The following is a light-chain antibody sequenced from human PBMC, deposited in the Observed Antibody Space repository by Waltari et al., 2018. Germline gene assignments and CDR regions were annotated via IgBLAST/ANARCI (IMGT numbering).Light chain of an antibody. V-gene: IGLV7-46*01. Sequence: QAVVTQEPSLTVSPGRTVPPTCGPSTGAVTSGQWPYWLQQKPGRAPRTLNYATDNKHSWTPARFSGSLLGGKAALTLSGAQPEDEADYYCLVSYPDVRVFGGGTKLTVL. CDR3: LVSYPDVRV. CDR1: TGAVTSGQW. J-gene: IGLJ3*02. CDR2: ATD.